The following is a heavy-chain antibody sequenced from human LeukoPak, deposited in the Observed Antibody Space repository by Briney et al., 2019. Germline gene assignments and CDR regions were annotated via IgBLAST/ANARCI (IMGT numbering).Heavy chain of an antibody. CDR2: INPNSGGT. CDR3: ARVNHGSGSYYNYFDY. D-gene: IGHD3-10*01. Sequence: ASVKVSCKASGYTFTGYYMHWVRQAPGQGLEWMGWINPNSGGTNYAQKFQGRVTMTRDTSISTAYMELSRLRSDDTAVYYCARVNHGSGSYYNYFDYWGQGTLVTVSS. J-gene: IGHJ4*02. CDR1: GYTFTGYY. V-gene: IGHV1-2*02.